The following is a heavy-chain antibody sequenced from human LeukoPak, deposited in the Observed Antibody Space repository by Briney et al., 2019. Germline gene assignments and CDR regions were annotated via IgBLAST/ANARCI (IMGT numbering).Heavy chain of an antibody. V-gene: IGHV1-2*02. CDR3: ARDSSSRVLYYFDY. J-gene: IGHJ4*02. D-gene: IGHD6-6*01. CDR2: INPNSGGT. CDR1: GYTFTGYY. Sequence: GASVKVSCKASGYTFTGYYMHWVRQAPGRGLEWMGWINPNSGGTNYAQKFQGRVTMTRDTSISTAYMELSRLRSDDTAVYYCARDSSSRVLYYFDYWGQGTLVTVSS.